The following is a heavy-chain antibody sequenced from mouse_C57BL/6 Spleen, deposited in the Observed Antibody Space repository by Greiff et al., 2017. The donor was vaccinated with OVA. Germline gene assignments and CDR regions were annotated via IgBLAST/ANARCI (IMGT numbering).Heavy chain of an antibody. CDR3: ARRENWDGDRFAY. J-gene: IGHJ3*01. Sequence: VQLQQSGTELVKPGASVKLSCKASGYTFTSYWMHWVKQRPGQGLEWIGNINPSNGGTNYNEKFKSKATLTVDKSSSTAYMQLSSLTSEDSAVYYCARRENWDGDRFAYWGQGTLVTVSA. CDR1: GYTFTSYW. V-gene: IGHV1-53*01. CDR2: INPSNGGT. D-gene: IGHD4-1*01.